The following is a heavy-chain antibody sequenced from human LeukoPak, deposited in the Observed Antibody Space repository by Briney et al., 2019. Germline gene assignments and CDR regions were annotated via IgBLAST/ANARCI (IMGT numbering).Heavy chain of an antibody. V-gene: IGHV1-2*02. CDR2: INPNSGGT. Sequence: ASVKVSCKASGYTFTSYGISWVRQAPGQGLEWMGWINPNSGGTNYAQKFQGRVTMTRDTSISTAYMELSRLRSDDTAVYYCARMDIYSAFDIWGQGTMVTVSS. CDR1: GYTFTSYG. CDR3: ARMDIYSAFDI. D-gene: IGHD5-12*01. J-gene: IGHJ3*02.